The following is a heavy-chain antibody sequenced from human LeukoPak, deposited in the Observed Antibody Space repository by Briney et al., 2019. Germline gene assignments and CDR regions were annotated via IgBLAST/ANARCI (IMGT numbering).Heavy chain of an antibody. J-gene: IGHJ5*02. CDR1: GFTFSSYA. V-gene: IGHV3-30*04. CDR3: ARDNAVGLWFGELFRSGWFDP. Sequence: PGRSLRLSCAASGFTFSSYAMHWVRQAPGKGLEWVAVISYDGSNKYYADSVKGRFTISRDNSKNTLYLQMNSLRAEDTAVYYCARDNAVGLWFGELFRSGWFDPWGRGTLVTVSS. CDR2: ISYDGSNK. D-gene: IGHD3-10*01.